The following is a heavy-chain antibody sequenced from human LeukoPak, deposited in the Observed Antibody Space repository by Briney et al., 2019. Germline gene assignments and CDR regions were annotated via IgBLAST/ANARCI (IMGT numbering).Heavy chain of an antibody. J-gene: IGHJ4*02. D-gene: IGHD6-19*01. V-gene: IGHV1-18*01. CDR3: ARDGSGWYWYYFDY. CDR2: ISAYNGNT. CDR1: GYTFTSYG. Sequence: ASVKVSCKASGYTFTSYGISWVRQAPGQGLEWMRWISAYNGNTNYAQKLQGRVTMTTDTSTSTAYMELRSLRSDDTAVYYCARDGSGWYWYYFDYWGQGTLVTVSS.